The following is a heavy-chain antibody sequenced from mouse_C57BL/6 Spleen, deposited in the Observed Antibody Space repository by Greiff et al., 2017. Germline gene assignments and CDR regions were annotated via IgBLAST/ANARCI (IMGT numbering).Heavy chain of an antibody. V-gene: IGHV5-4*01. CDR3: ARDDDGYSFAY. J-gene: IGHJ3*01. CDR2: ISDGGSYT. CDR1: GFTFSSYA. D-gene: IGHD2-3*01. Sequence: EVQRVESGGGLVKPGGSLKLSCAASGFTFSSYAMSWVRQTPEKRLEWVATISDGGSYTYSPDNVKGRFTISRDNAKNNLYLQMSHLKSEDTAMXYCARDDDGYSFAYWGQGTLVTVSA.